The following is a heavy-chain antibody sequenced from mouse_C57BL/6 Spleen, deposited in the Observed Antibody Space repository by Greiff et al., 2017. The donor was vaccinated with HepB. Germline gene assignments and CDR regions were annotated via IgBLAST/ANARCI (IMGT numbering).Heavy chain of an antibody. CDR2: ISSGSSTI. Sequence: EVHLVESGGGLVKPGGSLKLSCAASGFTFSDYGMHWVRQAPEKGLEWVAYISSGSSTIYYADTVKGRFTISRDNAKNTLFLQMTSLRYEDTAMYYCASGGDGYYFLFAYWGQGTLVTVSA. CDR1: GFTFSDYG. J-gene: IGHJ3*01. CDR3: ASGGDGYYFLFAY. V-gene: IGHV5-17*01. D-gene: IGHD2-3*01.